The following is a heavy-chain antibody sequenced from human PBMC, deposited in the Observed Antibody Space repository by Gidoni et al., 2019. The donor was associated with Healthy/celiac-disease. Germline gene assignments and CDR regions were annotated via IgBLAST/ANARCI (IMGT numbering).Heavy chain of an antibody. V-gene: IGHV4-34*01. CDR3: ARVGRYYGSGTYYFDY. Sequence: QVQLQQWGAGLLKPSETLSLTCAVYGGSFSAYYWSWIRQPPGKGLEWIGEINHSGSTNYNPSLKSRVTISVDTSKNQFSMKLSSVTAADTAVYYCARVGRYYGSGTYYFDYWGQGTLVTVSS. CDR1: GGSFSAYY. D-gene: IGHD3-10*01. J-gene: IGHJ4*02. CDR2: INHSGST.